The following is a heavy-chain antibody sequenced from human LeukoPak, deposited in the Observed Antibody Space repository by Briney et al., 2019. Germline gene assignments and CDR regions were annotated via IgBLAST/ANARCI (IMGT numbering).Heavy chain of an antibody. V-gene: IGHV4-39*01. J-gene: IGHJ2*01. CDR1: GGSLSRTTYY. D-gene: IGHD1-1*01. Sequence: SETLSLTCTVSGGSLSRTTYYWDWIRQPPGTGLEWIGTIYYSGNTYYNPSLKSRVTISVDTSKNEFSLNLSSVTAADTAVYYCARLGAWRQLSQGYLDLWGRGTLVTVSS. CDR3: ARLGAWRQLSQGYLDL. CDR2: IYYSGNT.